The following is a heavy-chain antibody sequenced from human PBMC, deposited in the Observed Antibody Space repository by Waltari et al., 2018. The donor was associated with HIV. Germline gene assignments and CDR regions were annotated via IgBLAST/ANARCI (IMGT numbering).Heavy chain of an antibody. V-gene: IGHV1-69*04. CDR3: ALGRIDDIRSGRENLGGFDP. Sequence: VQVMQSGAEVQKPGSSVKVSCQASGDTPSNYAVRWVRRAPGQGLEGMGRIIPAIGIAMHTDKFQDRVTINADKATNSAYMELGGLRSEDTALYFCALGRIDDIRSGRENLGGFDPWGPGTLVSVSS. CDR1: GDTPSNYA. CDR2: IIPAIGIA. D-gene: IGHD3-3*01. J-gene: IGHJ5*02.